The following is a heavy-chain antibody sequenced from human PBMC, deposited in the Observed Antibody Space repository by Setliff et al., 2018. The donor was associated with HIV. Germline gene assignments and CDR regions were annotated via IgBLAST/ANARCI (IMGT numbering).Heavy chain of an antibody. CDR3: ASEGITMVRGAIIRSAFDI. D-gene: IGHD3-10*01. CDR2: ISVYNGNT. Sequence: ASVKVSCKASGGTFSSYAISWVRQAPGQGLEWMGWISVYNGNTHYGQKFQGRVIVTAETSTSTAYMGLTSLRSDDTAVYYCASEGITMVRGAIIRSAFDIWGQGTMVTVSS. V-gene: IGHV1-18*01. CDR1: GGTFSSYA. J-gene: IGHJ3*02.